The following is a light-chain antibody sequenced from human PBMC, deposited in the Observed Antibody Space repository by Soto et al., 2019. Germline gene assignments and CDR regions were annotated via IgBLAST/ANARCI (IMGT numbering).Light chain of an antibody. CDR1: QTINTW. Sequence: DIQITQPPSTLSASVGDRVTITCRTSQTINTWLSWYQQKPGEAPKLLIYKASSLESGVPSRFSGSGSGTEFTLTISGLQPDDFATYYCQQYHNYWTFGQGTKVDIK. J-gene: IGKJ1*01. V-gene: IGKV1-5*03. CDR3: QQYHNYWT. CDR2: KAS.